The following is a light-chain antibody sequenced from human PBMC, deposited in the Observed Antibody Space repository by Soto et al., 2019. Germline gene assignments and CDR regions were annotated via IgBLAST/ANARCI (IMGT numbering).Light chain of an antibody. Sequence: DIQMTPSPSTLSASVGDRVTITCRASQSINFYLAWYQQKTGKAPKVLIWNAYTLESGVPSRFSGSGSGTEFALTISSLQPDDFATYYCQQYNSYSTWTFGQGTKVDIK. CDR2: NAY. J-gene: IGKJ1*01. V-gene: IGKV1-5*01. CDR1: QSINFY. CDR3: QQYNSYSTWT.